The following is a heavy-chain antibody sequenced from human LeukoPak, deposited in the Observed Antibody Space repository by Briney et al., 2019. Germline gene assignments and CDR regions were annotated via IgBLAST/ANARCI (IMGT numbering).Heavy chain of an antibody. D-gene: IGHD2-2*01. CDR1: GDSITSPTDY. J-gene: IGHJ4*02. V-gene: IGHV4-39*01. CDR2: IYYSGDT. Sequence: SETLSLTCTVSGDSITSPTDYWAWIRQPPGKGLELIGSIYYSGDTFYTPSLKSRVTISADTSKKQFSLKLDSVTAADTAVYYCASTERCSTTCPLDYWGQGTLVTVSS. CDR3: ASTERCSTTCPLDY.